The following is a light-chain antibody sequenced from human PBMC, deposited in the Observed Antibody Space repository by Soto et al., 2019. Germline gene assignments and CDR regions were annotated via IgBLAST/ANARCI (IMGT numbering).Light chain of an antibody. Sequence: QSALTQPASVSGSPGQSITISCTGTSSDVCGYNYVSWYQQHPGKVPKLMIYDVSNRPSGVSNRFSGSKSGNTASLTISGLQAEDEADYYCSSYTSSIHYVFGTGTKVTV. V-gene: IGLV2-14*01. J-gene: IGLJ1*01. CDR1: SSDVCGYNY. CDR3: SSYTSSIHYV. CDR2: DVS.